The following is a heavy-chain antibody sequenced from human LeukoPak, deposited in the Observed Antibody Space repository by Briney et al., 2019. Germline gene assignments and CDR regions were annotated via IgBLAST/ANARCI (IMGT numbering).Heavy chain of an antibody. CDR1: GGSISSYY. D-gene: IGHD3-10*01. J-gene: IGHJ4*02. V-gene: IGHV4-4*07. Sequence: PSETLSLTCTVSGGSISSYYWSWIRQPAGKGLEWIGRIYTSGSTNYNPSLKSRVTMSVDTSKNQFSLKLSSVTAADTAVYYRARDASYYYGSGSPRHFDYWGQGTLVTVSS. CDR2: IYTSGST. CDR3: ARDASYYYGSGSPRHFDY.